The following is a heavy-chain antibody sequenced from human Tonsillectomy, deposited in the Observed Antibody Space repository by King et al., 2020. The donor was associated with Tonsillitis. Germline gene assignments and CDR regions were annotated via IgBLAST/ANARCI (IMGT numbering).Heavy chain of an antibody. J-gene: IGHJ6*02. CDR1: GFSLSTSAMC. CDR3: VRLHRYCSGGRCRYYGMYV. D-gene: IGHD2-15*01. Sequence: VTLKESGPALVKPTQTLTLTCTFSGFSLSTSAMCVSWIRQPPGKALEWLARIDWDDDKYYSTSLKTRLTISKDTSKNQVVLTMTNMDPVDTATYYCVRLHRYCSGGRCRYYGMYVWGHGTTVTVSS. CDR2: IDWDDDK. V-gene: IGHV2-70*11.